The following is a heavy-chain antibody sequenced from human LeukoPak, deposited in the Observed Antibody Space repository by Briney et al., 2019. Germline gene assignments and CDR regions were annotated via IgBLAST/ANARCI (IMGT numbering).Heavy chain of an antibody. J-gene: IGHJ5*02. CDR3: ARVLRFLEWLSGWFDP. CDR2: IIPIFGTA. Sequence: SVKVSCKASGGTFTSYAIRWVRLAPGNGLEWMGGIIPIFGTANYAQKFQGRVTITADESTSTAYMELSSLTAEDTAVYYCARVLRFLEWLSGWFDPWGQGTLVTVSS. CDR1: GGTFTSYA. V-gene: IGHV1-69*13. D-gene: IGHD3-3*01.